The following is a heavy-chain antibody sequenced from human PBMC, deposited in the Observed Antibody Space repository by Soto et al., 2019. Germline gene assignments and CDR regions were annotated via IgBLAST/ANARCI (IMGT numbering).Heavy chain of an antibody. CDR1: GFSLSTGGVG. V-gene: IGHV2-5*02. D-gene: IGHD2-21*02. CDR2: IYWDDDK. Sequence: QITLKESGPSLVKPTQTLTLTCTFSGFSLSTGGVGVGWIRQPPGKALEWLALIYWDDDKRYSPSLRSRLTVTKDTSKNQVVLTMINMDPVDTATYYCAHSRCGGDCLQSCSSHYYYGMDVWGQGTTVTVSS. CDR3: AHSRCGGDCLQSCSSHYYYGMDV. J-gene: IGHJ6*02.